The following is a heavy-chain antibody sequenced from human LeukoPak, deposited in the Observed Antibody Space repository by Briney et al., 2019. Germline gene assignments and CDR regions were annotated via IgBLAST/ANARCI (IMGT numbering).Heavy chain of an antibody. CDR1: GLSFSSYS. CDR2: IYVGSSLT. D-gene: IGHD3-3*01. J-gene: IGHJ4*02. Sequence: PGGSLRLSCAASGLSFSSYSMNWVRQAPGKGLEWIAYIYVGSSLTFYADSVKGRFTISRDNAKNTVYLQVNSLRAEDTGVYYCATQAGITIFGRYFDYWGQGTLVTVSS. V-gene: IGHV3-48*04. CDR3: ATQAGITIFGRYFDY.